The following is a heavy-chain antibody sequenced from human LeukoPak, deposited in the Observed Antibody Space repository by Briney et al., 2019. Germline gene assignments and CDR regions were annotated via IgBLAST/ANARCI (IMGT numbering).Heavy chain of an antibody. CDR1: DFSFTSYG. CDR3: ARGVSGSYSNFDY. V-gene: IGHV1-18*01. J-gene: IGHJ4*02. CDR2: ISAYNGST. D-gene: IGHD1-26*01. Sequence: ASVKVSCKASDFSFTSYGMSWVRQAPGQGLEWMGWISAYNGSTKYAQKLQGRVTMTTDTSTGTVYMELSSLRSEDTAVYYCARGVSGSYSNFDYWGQGTLVTVSS.